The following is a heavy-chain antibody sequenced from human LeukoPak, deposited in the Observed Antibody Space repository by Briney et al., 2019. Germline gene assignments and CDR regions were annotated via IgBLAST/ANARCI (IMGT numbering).Heavy chain of an antibody. CDR1: GGSISSGDYY. V-gene: IGHV4-30-4*08. J-gene: IGHJ4*02. D-gene: IGHD3-22*01. CDR3: ASSPRAPHFYDSSGTRGGY. CDR2: INHSGST. Sequence: SQTLSLTCTVSGGSISSGDYYWSWIRQPPGKGLEWIVEINHSGSTNYNPSLKSRVTTSVDTSKNQFSLKLSSVTAADTAVYYCASSPRAPHFYDSSGTRGGYWGQGTLVTVSS.